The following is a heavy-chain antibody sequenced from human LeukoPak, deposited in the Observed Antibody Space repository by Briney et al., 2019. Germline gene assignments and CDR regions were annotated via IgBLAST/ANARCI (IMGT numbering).Heavy chain of an antibody. V-gene: IGHV4-4*02. Sequence: SETLSLTCAVSGGSMESLNWWSWVRQPPGKGLEWIGEIYHSGSTNYNPSLKSRVTISVDNSKNHFSLKLSSVTAADTAVYYCARSSYYDSTYGMDVWGQGTTVTVSS. D-gene: IGHD3-22*01. CDR3: ARSSYYDSTYGMDV. CDR1: GGSMESLNW. CDR2: IYHSGST. J-gene: IGHJ6*02.